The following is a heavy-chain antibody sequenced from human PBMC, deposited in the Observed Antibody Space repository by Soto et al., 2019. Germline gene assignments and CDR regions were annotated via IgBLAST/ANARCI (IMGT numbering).Heavy chain of an antibody. V-gene: IGHV3-15*01. J-gene: IGHJ1*01. D-gene: IGHD4-17*01. CDR1: GFTFSTAW. CDR2: IKRQTDGGTT. Sequence: EVQLVESGGGLIKPGGSLRLSCAASGFTFSTAWMSWVRQAPGKGLEWVGRIKRQTDGGTTDYAAPVKGRFTISRDDSKNTLYLQMNSLKTEDTAVYYCTTLTPVTTGHWGQGTLVTVSS. CDR3: TTLTPVTTGH.